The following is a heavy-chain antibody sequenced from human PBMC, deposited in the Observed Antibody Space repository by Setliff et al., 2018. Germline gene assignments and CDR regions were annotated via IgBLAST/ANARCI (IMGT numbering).Heavy chain of an antibody. CDR1: GGTLTTFTTYS. J-gene: IGHJ2*01. Sequence: ASVKVSCKASGGTLTTFTTYSLIWVRQAPGQGLEWMGGINPSSGETGYALNFQGRVTMTKNTSIATAYMDLSGLMSEDTAVYYCATGPINNDVWGRGTLVTVSS. CDR2: INPSSGET. CDR3: ATGPINNDV. V-gene: IGHV1-8*01.